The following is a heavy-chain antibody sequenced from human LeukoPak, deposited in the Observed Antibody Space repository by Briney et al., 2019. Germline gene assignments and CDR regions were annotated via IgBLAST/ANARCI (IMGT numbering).Heavy chain of an antibody. CDR1: GGSFSGYY. J-gene: IGHJ4*02. V-gene: IGHV4-34*01. Sequence: SETLSLTCTVYGGSFSGYYWSWIRQPPGKGLEWIGEINHSGSTNYNPSLKSRVTISVDTSKNQFSLKLSSVTAADTAVYYCAREGSGWGQGTLVTVSS. CDR3: AREGSG. D-gene: IGHD6-19*01. CDR2: INHSGST.